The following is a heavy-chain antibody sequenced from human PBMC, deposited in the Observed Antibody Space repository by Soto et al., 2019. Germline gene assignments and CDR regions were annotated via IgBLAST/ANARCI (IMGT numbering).Heavy chain of an antibody. V-gene: IGHV4-61*01. CDR3: ARGVGVVTFFDY. CDR2: IYYSGST. D-gene: IGHD3-3*01. Sequence: QVQLQESGPGLVKPSETLSLTCTVSGGSVSSGNYYWSWIRQPPGKGLEWIGYIYYSGSTNFNPSLNRRVNISVDTSKNQFSLKLSSVTAADTAVYYCARGVGVVTFFDYWGQGTLVTVSS. J-gene: IGHJ4*02. CDR1: GGSVSSGNYY.